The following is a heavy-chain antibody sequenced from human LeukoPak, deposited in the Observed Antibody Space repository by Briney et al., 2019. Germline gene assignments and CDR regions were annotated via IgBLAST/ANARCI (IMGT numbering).Heavy chain of an antibody. CDR1: GFTFATYA. D-gene: IGHD6-19*01. CDR3: ARGSSGWYYFDY. CDR2: IAADGRFK. Sequence: PGGSLRLSCTASGFTFATYAMHWVRQAPGKGLEWVAVIAADGRFKNYADSVKGRFTISSDNSENTLYVQMNSLRAEDTAVYYCARGSSGWYYFDYWGQGTLVTVSS. J-gene: IGHJ4*02. V-gene: IGHV3-30*04.